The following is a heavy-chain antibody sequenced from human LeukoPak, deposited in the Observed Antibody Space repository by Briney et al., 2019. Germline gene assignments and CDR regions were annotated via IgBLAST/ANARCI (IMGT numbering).Heavy chain of an antibody. Sequence: PSETLSLTCTVSGGSISSYYWSWIRQPPGKGLEWIGYIYYSGSTNYNPSLKSRVTISVDTSKNQFSLKLSSVTAADTAVYYCARVPSSGWYRDAFDIWGQGTMATVSS. CDR2: IYYSGST. CDR1: GGSISSYY. CDR3: ARVPSSGWYRDAFDI. J-gene: IGHJ3*02. V-gene: IGHV4-59*01. D-gene: IGHD6-19*01.